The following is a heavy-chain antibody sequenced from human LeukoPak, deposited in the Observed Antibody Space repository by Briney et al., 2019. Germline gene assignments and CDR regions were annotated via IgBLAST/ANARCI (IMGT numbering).Heavy chain of an antibody. Sequence: GGPLRLSCAASGLTFSSYGMHWVRQAPGKGLEWVALVSYDGSNKYYAESVKGRFTISRDNSKNTLYLQMDSLGAADTAVYYCAKGQNYYDGSGYYSTDYWGQGTPVTVSS. CDR3: AKGQNYYDGSGYYSTDY. J-gene: IGHJ4*02. CDR1: GLTFSSYG. CDR2: VSYDGSNK. D-gene: IGHD3-22*01. V-gene: IGHV3-30*18.